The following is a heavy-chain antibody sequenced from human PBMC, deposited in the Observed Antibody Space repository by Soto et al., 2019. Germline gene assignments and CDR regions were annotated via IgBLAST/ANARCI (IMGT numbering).Heavy chain of an antibody. CDR1: GGTFSTYA. J-gene: IGHJ4*01. Sequence: QVQLVQSGAEVKKPESSVKVSCKAPGGTFSTYAISWVRQAPGQGLEWMGGIIPMFGTANYAQRFQDRVTLTADASTNTVYMELSSLRTEDTAVYFCARGILLGLRRINNGYSCWGHGTRVTVSS. CDR3: ARGILLGLRRINNGYSC. CDR2: IIPMFGTA. D-gene: IGHD5-12*01. V-gene: IGHV1-69*12.